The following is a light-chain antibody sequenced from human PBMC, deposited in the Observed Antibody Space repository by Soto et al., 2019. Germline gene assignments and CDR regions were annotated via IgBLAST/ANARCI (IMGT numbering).Light chain of an antibody. CDR2: SNN. J-gene: IGLJ2*01. V-gene: IGLV1-44*01. CDR3: AAWDDGLNVVV. Sequence: SVLTQPPSASGTPGERVTLSCSGISSNIGSKTVNWYQQLPGTAPKLLIYSNNPRPSGVPARFSGSKSGTSASLAISGLQSEDEADYDCAAWDDGLNVVVFGGGTKLTVL. CDR1: SSNIGSKT.